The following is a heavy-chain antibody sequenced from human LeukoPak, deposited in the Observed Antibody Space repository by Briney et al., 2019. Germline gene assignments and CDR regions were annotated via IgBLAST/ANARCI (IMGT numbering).Heavy chain of an antibody. V-gene: IGHV3-66*01. CDR2: IYSGGST. CDR1: EFSVGSNY. J-gene: IGHJ3*02. CDR3: ARGGYYYDSSGYHAFDI. D-gene: IGHD3-22*01. Sequence: GGSLRLSCAASEFSVGSNYMTWVRQAPGKGLEWVSLIYSGGSTYYADSVKGRFTISRDNSKNTLYLQMNSLRAEDTAVYYCARGGYYYDSSGYHAFDIWGQGTMVTVSS.